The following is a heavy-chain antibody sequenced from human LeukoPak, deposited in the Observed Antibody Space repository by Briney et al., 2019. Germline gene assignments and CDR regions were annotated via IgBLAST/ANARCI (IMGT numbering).Heavy chain of an antibody. CDR1: ALNPSSYV. D-gene: IGHD3-22*01. Sequence: RGSLRPSCALSALNPSSYVTRWVREAPGKGLERVSTIKGIGRKTFYADSVKGRFIISRGSSKNTLYLQMNNLTAEDTAVYFCAKDHDSTGYPTSDYWGQGTLVIVSS. J-gene: IGHJ4*02. V-gene: IGHV3-23*01. CDR2: IKGIGRKT. CDR3: AKDHDSTGYPTSDY.